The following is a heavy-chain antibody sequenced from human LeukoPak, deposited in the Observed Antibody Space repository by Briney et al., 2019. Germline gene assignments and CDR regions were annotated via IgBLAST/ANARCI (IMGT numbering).Heavy chain of an antibody. CDR2: ISSSSSYI. Sequence: GGSLRLSCAASGFTFSSYSMNWVRQAPGKGLEWVSSISSSSSYIYYADSVKGRFTISRDNAKNSLYLQMNSLRAEDTAVYYCASLVGDYAFDIWGQGTMVTVSS. D-gene: IGHD1-26*01. CDR1: GFTFSSYS. CDR3: ASLVGDYAFDI. V-gene: IGHV3-21*03. J-gene: IGHJ3*02.